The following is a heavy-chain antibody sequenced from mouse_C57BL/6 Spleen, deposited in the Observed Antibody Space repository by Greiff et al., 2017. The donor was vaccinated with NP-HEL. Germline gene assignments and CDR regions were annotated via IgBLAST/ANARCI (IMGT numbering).Heavy chain of an antibody. D-gene: IGHD2-2*01. Sequence: EVQGVESGEGLVKPGGSLKLSCAASGFTFSSYAMSWVRQTPEKRLEWVAYISSGGDYIYYADTVTGRFTISRDKTRNTLYLKMSSLKSEDTAMYYCTRGGVKDYAMDYWGQGTSVTVSS. CDR3: TRGGVKDYAMDY. CDR1: GFTFSSYA. J-gene: IGHJ4*01. CDR2: ISSGGDYI. V-gene: IGHV5-9-1*02.